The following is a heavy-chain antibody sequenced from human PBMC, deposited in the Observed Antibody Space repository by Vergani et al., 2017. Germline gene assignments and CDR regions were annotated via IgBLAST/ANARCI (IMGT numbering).Heavy chain of an antibody. Sequence: QVQLVQSGAEVKKPGSSVKVSCKASGGTFSSYAISWVRQAPGQGLEWMGGIIPIFGTANYAQKFQGRVTITADESTSTAYMELSSLRSEDTAVYYCARVFIAAASTGGENYYYYYGMDVWGQGTTVTVSS. J-gene: IGHJ6*02. V-gene: IGHV1-69*01. CDR1: GGTFSSYA. D-gene: IGHD6-13*01. CDR3: ARVFIAAASTGGENYYYYYGMDV. CDR2: IIPIFGTA.